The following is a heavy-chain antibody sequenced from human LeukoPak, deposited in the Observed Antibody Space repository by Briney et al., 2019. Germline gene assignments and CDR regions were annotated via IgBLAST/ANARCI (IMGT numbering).Heavy chain of an antibody. Sequence: PSETLSLTCAVYGGSFSGYYWSWIRQPPGKGLEWIGEINHSGSTNYNPSLKSRVTISVDTSKNQFSLKLSSVTAADTAVYYCARNRRIAARLRSGYFDYWGQGTLVTVPS. V-gene: IGHV4-34*01. D-gene: IGHD6-6*01. CDR2: INHSGST. CDR1: GGSFSGYY. J-gene: IGHJ4*02. CDR3: ARNRRIAARLRSGYFDY.